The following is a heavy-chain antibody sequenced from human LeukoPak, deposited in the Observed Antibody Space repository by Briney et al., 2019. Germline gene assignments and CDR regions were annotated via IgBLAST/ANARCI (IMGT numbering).Heavy chain of an antibody. D-gene: IGHD3-9*01. Sequence: GGSLRLSCATSGFSFSSYAMSWVRQAPGKGLEWVSSVSGSGDSTYYADSVKGRFTISRDNAKNSLYLQMNSLRAEDTAVYYCARGHTLEQPSRRNRPGDILTGYYDYWGQGTLVTVSS. J-gene: IGHJ4*02. CDR1: GFSFSSYA. CDR2: VSGSGDST. CDR3: ARGHTLEQPSRRNRPGDILTGYYDY. V-gene: IGHV3-23*01.